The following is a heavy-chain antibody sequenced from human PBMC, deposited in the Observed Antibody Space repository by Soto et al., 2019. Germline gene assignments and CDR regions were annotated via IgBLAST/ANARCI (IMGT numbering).Heavy chain of an antibody. Sequence: QVQLQESGPGLVKPSQTLSLTCTVSGGSISSGGYYWSWIRQHPGKGLEWIGYIYYSGSTYYNPSLESRVTISVDTSKNQFSLKLSSVTAADTAVYYCASHGGSGWYGGGWFDPWGQGTLVTVSS. CDR2: IYYSGST. D-gene: IGHD6-19*01. CDR1: GGSISSGGYY. J-gene: IGHJ5*02. CDR3: ASHGGSGWYGGGWFDP. V-gene: IGHV4-31*03.